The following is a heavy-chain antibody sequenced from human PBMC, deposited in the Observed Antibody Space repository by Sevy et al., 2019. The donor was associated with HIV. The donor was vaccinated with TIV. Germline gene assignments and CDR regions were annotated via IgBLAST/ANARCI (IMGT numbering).Heavy chain of an antibody. CDR1: GFTISSYW. J-gene: IGHJ4*02. D-gene: IGHD3-10*01. V-gene: IGHV3-7*01. CDR2: INQDGSTK. CDR3: VRAMASADSF. Sequence: GGSLRLSCAASGFTISSYWMLWVRQAPGKGLEWAANINQDGSTKYYLDSVKGRFTISKDNAKNSVVLQMNSLTAEDTGVYFCVRAMASADSFWGQGTLVTVSS.